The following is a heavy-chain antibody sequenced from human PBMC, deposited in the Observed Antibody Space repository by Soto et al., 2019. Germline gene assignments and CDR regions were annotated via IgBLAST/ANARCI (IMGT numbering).Heavy chain of an antibody. V-gene: IGHV3-30-3*01. J-gene: IGHJ3*01. Sequence: GGSLRLSCAASGFTFSSYAMHWVRQAPGKGLEWVAVISYDGSNKYYADSVKGRFTISRDNAKNTLYLQMNSLRAEDTAVYYCARAQPYYAYIWAGPFDVWSQGTMVTVSS. CDR3: ARAQPYYAYIWAGPFDV. D-gene: IGHD3-16*01. CDR2: ISYDGSNK. CDR1: GFTFSSYA.